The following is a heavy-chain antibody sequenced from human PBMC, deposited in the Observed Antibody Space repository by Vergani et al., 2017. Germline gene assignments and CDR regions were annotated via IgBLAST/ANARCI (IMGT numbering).Heavy chain of an antibody. D-gene: IGHD6-6*01. CDR2: IIPIFGTA. J-gene: IGHJ6*03. CDR1: GGTFSSYA. V-gene: IGHV1-69*01. Sequence: QVQLVQSGAEVKKPGSSVKVSCKASGGTFSSYAISWVRQAPGKGLEWMGGIIPIFGTANYAQKFQGRVTITADESTSTAYMGLSSLRSEDTAVYYCASTSSSSYYYYYMDVWGKGTTVTVSS. CDR3: ASTSSSSYYYYYMDV.